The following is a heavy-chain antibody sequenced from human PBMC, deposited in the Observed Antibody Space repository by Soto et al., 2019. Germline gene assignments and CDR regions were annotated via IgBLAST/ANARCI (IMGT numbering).Heavy chain of an antibody. Sequence: SQTHSLTDAISGDSVSRNSWAWNWIRQSTSRGLEWLGRTYYRSKWYNDYAVSVKSRITINPDTSKNQFSLQVNSVSPEDTAVYYCARESYGSGSYDGMDVWGQGTTVTVSS. V-gene: IGHV6-1*01. D-gene: IGHD3-10*01. CDR1: GDSVSRNSWA. J-gene: IGHJ6*02. CDR3: ARESYGSGSYDGMDV. CDR2: TYYRSKWYN.